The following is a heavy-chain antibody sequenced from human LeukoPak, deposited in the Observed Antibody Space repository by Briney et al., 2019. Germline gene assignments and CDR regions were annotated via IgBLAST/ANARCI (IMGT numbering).Heavy chain of an antibody. V-gene: IGHV1-3*01. CDR2: INAGNGNT. CDR3: ARGSSPLFYYDSSGYYSPFDY. D-gene: IGHD3-22*01. Sequence: EASVKVSCKASGYTFTSYAMHWVRQAPGQRLEWMGWINAGNGNTKYSQKFQGRVTITRDTSASTAYMELSSLRSEDTAVYYCARGSSPLFYYDSSGYYSPFDYWGQGTLVTVSS. J-gene: IGHJ4*02. CDR1: GYTFTSYA.